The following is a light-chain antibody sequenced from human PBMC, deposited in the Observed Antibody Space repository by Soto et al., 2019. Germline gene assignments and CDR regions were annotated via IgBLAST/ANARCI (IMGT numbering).Light chain of an antibody. Sequence: EIVMTQSPATLSVSPGERATLSCRASQSVSNYLAWYQQNPGQAPRLLIYGASTRATGIPARFSGSGSGTEFTLTINSLQSEDFAVYYCQQYNNWPWTFGQGTNVEIK. J-gene: IGKJ1*01. CDR2: GAS. CDR3: QQYNNWPWT. V-gene: IGKV3-15*01. CDR1: QSVSNY.